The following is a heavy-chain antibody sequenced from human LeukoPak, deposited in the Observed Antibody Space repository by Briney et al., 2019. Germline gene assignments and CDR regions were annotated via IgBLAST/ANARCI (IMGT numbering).Heavy chain of an antibody. Sequence: SETLSLTCTVSGGSISTSNYYWGWIRQPPGKGLEWIGNIFYSGSTNYNPSLKSRVTISVDTSKNQFSLKLSSVTAADTAVYYCARSHYDILTGYLYYFDYWGQGTLVTVSS. CDR2: IFYSGST. J-gene: IGHJ4*02. D-gene: IGHD3-9*01. CDR1: GGSISTSNYY. V-gene: IGHV4-39*07. CDR3: ARSHYDILTGYLYYFDY.